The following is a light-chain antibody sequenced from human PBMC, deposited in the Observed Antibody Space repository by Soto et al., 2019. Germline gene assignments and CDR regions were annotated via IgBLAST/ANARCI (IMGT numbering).Light chain of an antibody. J-gene: IGLJ1*01. CDR3: ISYAGSNNPYV. V-gene: IGLV2-8*01. CDR2: EVT. Sequence: QSALTQPPSASGSPGQSVTISCTGTSGDIGGYDYVSWYQQHPGKAPKLMIYEVTKRPLGVPDRFSGSKSGNTASLTVSGLQAEDEADYYCISYAGSNNPYVFGPGTKLTVL. CDR1: SGDIGGYDY.